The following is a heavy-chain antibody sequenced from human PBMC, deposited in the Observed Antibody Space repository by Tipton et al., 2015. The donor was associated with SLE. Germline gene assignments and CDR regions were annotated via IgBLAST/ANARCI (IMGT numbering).Heavy chain of an antibody. CDR3: ARVAAAGKGDY. D-gene: IGHD6-13*01. Sequence: LRLSCAVYGGSFSGYYWSWIRQPPGKGLEWIGEINHSGSTNYNPSLKSRVTISVDTSKNQFSLKLSSVTAADTAVYYCARVAAAGKGDYWGQGTLVTVSS. V-gene: IGHV4-34*01. J-gene: IGHJ4*02. CDR2: INHSGST. CDR1: GGSFSGYY.